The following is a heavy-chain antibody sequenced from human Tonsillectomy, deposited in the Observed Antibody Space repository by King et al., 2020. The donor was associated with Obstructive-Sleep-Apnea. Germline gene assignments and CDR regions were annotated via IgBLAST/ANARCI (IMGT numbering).Heavy chain of an antibody. CDR2: ISGSGNNT. CDR1: GFTFSNFA. Sequence: VQLVESGGGLVPPGGSLRLSCTASGFTFSNFAMTWVRQAPGKGLEWVSSISGSGNNTYYADSVKGRFSISRDNLKNTLSLQMNTLRAEDTAFYYCAKTRGEQWLIGGHWGQGTLVTVSS. J-gene: IGHJ4*02. D-gene: IGHD6-19*01. CDR3: AKTRGEQWLIGGH. V-gene: IGHV3-23*04.